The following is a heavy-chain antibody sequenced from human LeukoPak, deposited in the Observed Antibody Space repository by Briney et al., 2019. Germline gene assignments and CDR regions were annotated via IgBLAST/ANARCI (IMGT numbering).Heavy chain of an antibody. CDR3: ARASVDTAVDY. Sequence: SETLSLTCTVSGGSISSYYWSWLRQPPGKGLEWIGYIYYSGSTNYNPSLKSRVTISVDTSKNQFSLKLSSVTAADTAVYYCARASVDTAVDYWGQGTLVTVSS. CDR1: GGSISSYY. CDR2: IYYSGST. D-gene: IGHD6-19*01. V-gene: IGHV4-59*01. J-gene: IGHJ4*02.